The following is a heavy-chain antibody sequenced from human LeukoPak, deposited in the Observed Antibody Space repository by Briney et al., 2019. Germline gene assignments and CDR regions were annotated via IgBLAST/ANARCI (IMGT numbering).Heavy chain of an antibody. CDR2: IIPIFGTA. CDR1: GGTFSSYA. Sequence: AVKVSCKASGGTFSSYAISWVRQAPGQGLEWMGGIIPIFGTANYAQKFQGRVTITADESTSTAYMELSSLRSEDTAVYYCARVRDYYDILTGYHNHYGMDVWGKGTTVTVSS. V-gene: IGHV1-69*13. D-gene: IGHD3-9*01. CDR3: ARVRDYYDILTGYHNHYGMDV. J-gene: IGHJ6*04.